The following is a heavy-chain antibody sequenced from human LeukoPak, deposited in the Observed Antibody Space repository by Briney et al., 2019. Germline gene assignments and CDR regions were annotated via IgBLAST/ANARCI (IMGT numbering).Heavy chain of an antibody. V-gene: IGHV4-59*01. J-gene: IGHJ3*02. CDR1: GGSISSYH. CDR2: RYYSGST. D-gene: IGHD3-22*01. Sequence: SETLSLTCTVSGGSISSYHWSWIRQPPGKGLEWIGDRYYSGSTNYNPSLKSRVTISVDTSKNQFSLKLSSVTAADTAVYYCARAVTMMLGAFDIWGQGTMVTVSS. CDR3: ARAVTMMLGAFDI.